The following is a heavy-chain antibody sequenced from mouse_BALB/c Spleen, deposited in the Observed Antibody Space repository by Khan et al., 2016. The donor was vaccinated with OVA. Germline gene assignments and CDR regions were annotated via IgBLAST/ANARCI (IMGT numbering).Heavy chain of an antibody. CDR1: GYSITSGYG. V-gene: IGHV3-2*02. J-gene: IGHJ2*01. Sequence: EVQLQESGPGLVKPSQSLSLTCTVTGYSITSGYGWNWIRQFPGNKLEWMGYISYSGSTNYNPTLKSRISITRDTSKNQFFLQLNAVTTEDTATYYCARTARIKYWGQGTTLTVSS. CDR3: ARTARIKY. D-gene: IGHD1-2*01. CDR2: ISYSGST.